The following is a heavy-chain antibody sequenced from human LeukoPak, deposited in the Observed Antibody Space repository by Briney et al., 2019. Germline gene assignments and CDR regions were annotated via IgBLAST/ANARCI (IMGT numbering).Heavy chain of an antibody. CDR2: IGAQDGTT. J-gene: IGHJ3*02. CDR1: GYTFTNYG. Sequence: GASVKVSCKASGYTFTNYGITWVRQAPGQGLEWMGWIGAQDGTTNYAPKLQDRVTMTTDTSTSTAYMEVRGLRSDDTAVYYCARVGRWLRAFDIWGQGTMITVSS. CDR3: ARVGRWLRAFDI. D-gene: IGHD5-12*01. V-gene: IGHV1-18*01.